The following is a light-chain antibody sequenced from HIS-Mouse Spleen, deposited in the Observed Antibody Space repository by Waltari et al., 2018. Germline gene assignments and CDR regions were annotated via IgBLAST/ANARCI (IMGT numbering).Light chain of an antibody. V-gene: IGKV4-1*01. CDR3: QQYYSTPYT. CDR2: WAS. J-gene: IGKJ2*01. Sequence: DIVMTQSPDSLAVSLGERATIHCKSSPGVLYSSNNKNYLAWYQQKPGQPPKLLIYWASTRESGVPDRFSGSGSGTDFTLTISSLQAEDVAVYYCQQYYSTPYTFGQGTKLEIK. CDR1: PGVLYSSNNKNY.